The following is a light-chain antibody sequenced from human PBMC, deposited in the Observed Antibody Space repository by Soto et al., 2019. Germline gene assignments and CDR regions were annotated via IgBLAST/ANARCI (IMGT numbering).Light chain of an antibody. V-gene: IGKV3-20*01. CDR1: RRMTNKF. CDR3: QQYGRSPFT. CDR2: GAS. J-gene: IGKJ2*01. Sequence: EIVLTQSPDTLSLSPGERVTLSCRASRRMTNKFLAWFQQKPGLAPRLLIHGASTRASGVPDRFTGGGSGTDFVLTISRVEPEDFAVYYCQQYGRSPFTFGQGTKLQIK.